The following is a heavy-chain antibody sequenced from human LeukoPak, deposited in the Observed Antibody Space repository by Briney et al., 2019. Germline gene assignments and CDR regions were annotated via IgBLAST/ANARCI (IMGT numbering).Heavy chain of an antibody. CDR2: ISYDGSNK. V-gene: IGHV3-30-3*01. J-gene: IGHJ4*02. CDR3: ARALIVATGGIDY. D-gene: IGHD5-12*01. CDR1: GFTFSSYA. Sequence: PGGSLRLSCAASGFTFSSYAMHWVCQAPGKGLEWVAVISYDGSNKYYADSVKGRFTVSRDNSKNTVYLQMNSLRPEDTALYYCARALIVATGGIDYWGQGTLVTVSS.